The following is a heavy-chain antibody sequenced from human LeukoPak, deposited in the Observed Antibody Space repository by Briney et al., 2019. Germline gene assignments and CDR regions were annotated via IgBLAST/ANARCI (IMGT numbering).Heavy chain of an antibody. Sequence: GGSLRLSCAASGFTFRNYYMHWIRQAPGKGLEWISYISSSGSYIEYADSVQGRFTVSRDNAENSVFLQLTSLRAKDTAVYYCARDLWFGEYSAFDFWGQGTTVTVS. CDR1: GFTFRNYY. J-gene: IGHJ3*01. D-gene: IGHD3-10*01. V-gene: IGHV3-11*04. CDR3: ARDLWFGEYSAFDF. CDR2: ISSSGSYI.